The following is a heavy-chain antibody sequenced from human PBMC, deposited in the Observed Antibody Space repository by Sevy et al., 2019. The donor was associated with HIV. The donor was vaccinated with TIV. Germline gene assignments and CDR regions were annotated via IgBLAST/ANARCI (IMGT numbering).Heavy chain of an antibody. J-gene: IGHJ3*02. CDR3: ARMVSGGLRWELIKENAFDI. D-gene: IGHD4-17*01. CDR2: ISHGGSYE. V-gene: IGHV3-30-3*01. Sequence: GGSLRLSCEASGFAFRDSAIHWVRQSPGKGLEWVALISHGGSYEYYVDSVKGRLTVSSDRSKNILSLQMGSPRAEDTAVYYCARMVSGGLRWELIKENAFDIWGQGTAVTVSS. CDR1: GFAFRDSA.